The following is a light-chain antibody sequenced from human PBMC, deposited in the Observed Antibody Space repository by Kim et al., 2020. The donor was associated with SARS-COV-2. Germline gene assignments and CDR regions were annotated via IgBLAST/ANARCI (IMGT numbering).Light chain of an antibody. J-gene: IGLJ3*02. CDR2: DVS. Sequence: GQSITISGTGTSSDVGGYKYVSWYQQHPGKAPKLMVYDVSNRPSGVSTRFSGSKSGNTASLTISGLQAEDEADYYCSSYTTSSTWVFGGGTKVTVL. CDR3: SSYTTSSTWV. CDR1: SSDVGGYKY. V-gene: IGLV2-14*03.